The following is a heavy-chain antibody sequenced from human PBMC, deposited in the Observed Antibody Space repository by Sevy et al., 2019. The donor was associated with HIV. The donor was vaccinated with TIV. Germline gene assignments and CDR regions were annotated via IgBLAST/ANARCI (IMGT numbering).Heavy chain of an antibody. Sequence: GGSLRLSCAASGFSFSNAWMNWVRQAPGKGLEWVGRLVRKTDGGTIEYAAPVKGRFTLSRDDSKKTRYLQMNSLKTEDTAVYYCAADTSMAPGAFDIWGQGTMVTVSS. CDR1: GFSFSNAW. CDR3: AADTSMAPGAFDI. CDR2: LVRKTDGGTI. V-gene: IGHV3-15*07. J-gene: IGHJ3*02. D-gene: IGHD5-18*01.